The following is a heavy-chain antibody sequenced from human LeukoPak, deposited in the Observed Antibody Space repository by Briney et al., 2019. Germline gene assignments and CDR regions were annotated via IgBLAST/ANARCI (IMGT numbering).Heavy chain of an antibody. V-gene: IGHV3-23*01. Sequence: GGSLRLSCAASGFTFSSYAMSWVRQAPGKGLEWVSAISGSGGSTYYADSVKGRITISRDNSKNTLYLQMNSLRAEDTAVYYCAKDPIAAAGTTDFDYWGQGTLVTVSS. CDR1: GFTFSSYA. CDR2: ISGSGGST. D-gene: IGHD6-13*01. J-gene: IGHJ4*02. CDR3: AKDPIAAAGTTDFDY.